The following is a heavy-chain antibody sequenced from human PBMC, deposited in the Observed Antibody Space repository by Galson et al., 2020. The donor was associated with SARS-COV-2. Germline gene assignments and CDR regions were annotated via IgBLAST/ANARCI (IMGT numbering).Heavy chain of an antibody. Sequence: ASVKVSCKVSGYTLTELSMHWVRQAPGKGLEWMGGFDPEDGETIYAQKFQGRVTMTEDTSTDTAYMELSSLRSDDTAVYYCATATARIFGVVGFGGYWFDPWGQGTLVTVSS. CDR2: FDPEDGET. D-gene: IGHD3-3*01. V-gene: IGHV1-24*01. CDR1: GYTLTELS. CDR3: ATATARIFGVVGFGGYWFDP. J-gene: IGHJ5*02.